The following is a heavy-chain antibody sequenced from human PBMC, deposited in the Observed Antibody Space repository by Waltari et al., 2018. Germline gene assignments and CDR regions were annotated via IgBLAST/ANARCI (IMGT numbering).Heavy chain of an antibody. V-gene: IGHV3-30*04. CDR3: ARELILTGFARGLLY. J-gene: IGHJ4*02. CDR2: ISSDGSHD. Sequence: QVQLVESGGGVVQPGGSLRLSCAASGFSFRSYAMHWVRQAPGQGLEWLAIISSDGSHDYYAESVKGRFSISRDNSNNTLYLQMNNLTVEDMAVYYCARELILTGFARGLLYWGQGTLVTVSS. D-gene: IGHD3-9*01. CDR1: GFSFRSYA.